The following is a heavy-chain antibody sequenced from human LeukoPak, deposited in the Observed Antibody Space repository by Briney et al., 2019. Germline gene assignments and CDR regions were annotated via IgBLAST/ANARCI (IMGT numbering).Heavy chain of an antibody. J-gene: IGHJ4*02. CDR2: IKQDGSEK. D-gene: IGHD3-3*01. V-gene: IGHV3-7*01. CDR3: ASTYDFWSDLEY. Sequence: PGGSLRLSCAASGFTFSSYWMSWVRQAPGKGLEWVANIKQDGSEKYYVNSVKGRFTISRDNAKNSLYLQMYSLRAEDTAVYYCASTYDFWSDLEYWGQGTLVTVSS. CDR1: GFTFSSYW.